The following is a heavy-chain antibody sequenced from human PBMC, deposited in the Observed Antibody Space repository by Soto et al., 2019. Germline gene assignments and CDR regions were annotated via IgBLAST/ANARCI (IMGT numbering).Heavy chain of an antibody. CDR3: ARDLMKSSGWYLGY. CDR1: GFTFSSYG. CDR2: IWYDGSNK. J-gene: IGHJ4*02. V-gene: IGHV3-33*01. D-gene: IGHD6-19*01. Sequence: GGSLRLSCAASGFTFSSYGMHWVRQAPGKGLEWVAVIWYDGSNKYYADSVKGRFTISRDNSKNTLYLQMNSLRAEDTAVYYCARDLMKSSGWYLGYWGQGTLVTVSS.